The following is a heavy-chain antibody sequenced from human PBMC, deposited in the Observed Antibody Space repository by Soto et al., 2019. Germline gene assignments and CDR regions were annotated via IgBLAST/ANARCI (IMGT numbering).Heavy chain of an antibody. Sequence: PSETLSLTCTVSGGSISSYYWSWIRQPPGKGLEWIGYIYYSGSTNYNPSLKSRVTISVDTSKNQFSLKLSSVTATDTAVYYCARVGYYYDSSGYTDAFDIWGQGTMVTVSS. CDR3: ARVGYYYDSSGYTDAFDI. V-gene: IGHV4-59*01. CDR1: GGSISSYY. CDR2: IYYSGST. D-gene: IGHD3-22*01. J-gene: IGHJ3*02.